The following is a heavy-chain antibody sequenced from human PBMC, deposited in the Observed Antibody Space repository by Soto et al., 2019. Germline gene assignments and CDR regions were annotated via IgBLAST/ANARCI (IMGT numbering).Heavy chain of an antibody. J-gene: IGHJ5*02. Sequence: GASVKVSCKASGGTFSSYAISWVRQAPGQGLEWMGGIIPIFGTANYAQKFQGRVTITADESTSTAYMELSSLRSEDTAVYYCAREVVAAAGTSLNWFDPWGQGTLVTVSS. CDR1: GGTFSSYA. V-gene: IGHV1-69*13. D-gene: IGHD6-13*01. CDR3: AREVVAAAGTSLNWFDP. CDR2: IIPIFGTA.